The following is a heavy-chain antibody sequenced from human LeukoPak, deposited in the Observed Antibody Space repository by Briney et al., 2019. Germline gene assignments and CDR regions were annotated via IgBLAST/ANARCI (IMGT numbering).Heavy chain of an antibody. Sequence: SETLSLTCTVSGGSIGSYYWSWIRQPPGKGLEWIGYIYYSGSTNYNPSLKSRVTISVDTSKNQFSLKLSSVTAADTAVYYCARELGKGFGYWGQGTLVTVSS. CDR2: IYYSGST. V-gene: IGHV4-59*12. CDR3: ARELGKGFGY. CDR1: GGSIGSYY. J-gene: IGHJ4*02. D-gene: IGHD7-27*01.